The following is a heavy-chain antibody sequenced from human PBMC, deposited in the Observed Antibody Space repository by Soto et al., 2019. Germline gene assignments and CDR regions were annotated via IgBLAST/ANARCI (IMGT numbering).Heavy chain of an antibody. CDR1: GYSISSGYY. CDR2: IYHSGST. V-gene: IGHV4-38-2*02. D-gene: IGHD3-9*01. Sequence: PSETLSLTCAVSGYSISSGYYWGWIRQPPGKGLEWIGSIYHSGSTYHNPSLKSRVTISVDTSKNQFSLKLSSVTAADTAVYYCARDKGYYDILTSRYWGRGTLVTVSS. CDR3: ARDKGYYDILTSRY. J-gene: IGHJ4*02.